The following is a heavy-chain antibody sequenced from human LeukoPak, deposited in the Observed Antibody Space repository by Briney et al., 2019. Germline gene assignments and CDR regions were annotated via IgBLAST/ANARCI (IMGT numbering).Heavy chain of an antibody. CDR2: IYYSGST. CDR1: GGAFSGYF. J-gene: IGHJ6*02. Sequence: PSETLSLTCAVYGGAFSGYFWTWIRQPPGKGLGWIGYIYYSGSTNYNPSLKSRVTISVDTSKNQFSLKLSSVTAADTAVYYCARDQPAITIFGVVIRDYYGMDVWGQGTTVTVSS. D-gene: IGHD3-3*01. V-gene: IGHV4-59*01. CDR3: ARDQPAITIFGVVIRDYYGMDV.